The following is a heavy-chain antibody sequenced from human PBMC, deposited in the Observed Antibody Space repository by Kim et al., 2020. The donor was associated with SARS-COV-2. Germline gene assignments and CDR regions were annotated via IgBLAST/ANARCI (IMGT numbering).Heavy chain of an antibody. CDR2: IIPAFHTS. CDR3: ASDAAALGSSVTYTPPDFDA. CDR1: GDTFSSNA. V-gene: IGHV1-69*13. Sequence: SVKVSCKTSGDTFSSNAITWVRQAPGQGLEWMGGIIPAFHTSAYAQKFQGRVTFTADDSTSTVYMHVSRLRPEDTAVYYCASDAAALGSSVTYTPPDFDAWGEGVLFSGSS. D-gene: IGHD2-15*01. J-gene: IGHJ4*02.